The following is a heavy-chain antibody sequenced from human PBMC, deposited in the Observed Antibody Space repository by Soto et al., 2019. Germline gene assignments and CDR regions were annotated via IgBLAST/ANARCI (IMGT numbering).Heavy chain of an antibody. CDR1: GGSFIDYS. Sequence: QVLLQQWGAGRLKLSETLSLTCAVYGGSFIDYSWGWIRQSPGTGLEWIGEINHSGSANYNPSLKSRVTISVDTSKNQFSLKLYSVTAADAAVYYCARVSDYWSQGTLVTVSS. V-gene: IGHV4-34*01. CDR3: ARVSDY. CDR2: INHSGSA. J-gene: IGHJ4*02.